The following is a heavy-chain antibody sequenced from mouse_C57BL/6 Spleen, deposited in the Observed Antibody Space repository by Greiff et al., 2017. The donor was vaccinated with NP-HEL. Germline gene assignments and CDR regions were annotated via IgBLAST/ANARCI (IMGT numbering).Heavy chain of an antibody. CDR2: INPSSGYT. D-gene: IGHD3-1*01. Sequence: QVQLKESGAELAKPGASVKLSCKASGYTFTSYWMHWVKQRPGQGLEWIGYINPSSGYTKYNQKFKDKATLTADKSSSTAYMQLSSLAYEDSAVYYCGRGLREFADWGQGTLVTVSA. V-gene: IGHV1-7*01. CDR3: GRGLREFAD. J-gene: IGHJ3*01. CDR1: GYTFTSYW.